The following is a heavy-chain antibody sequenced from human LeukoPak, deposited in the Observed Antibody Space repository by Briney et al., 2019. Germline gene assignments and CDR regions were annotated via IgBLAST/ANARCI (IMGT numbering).Heavy chain of an antibody. V-gene: IGHV4-38-2*01. CDR2: IYHSGST. CDR3: ARGQGYCSSTSCYGNWFDP. CDR1: GYSISSGYY. Sequence: SETLSLTCAVSGYSISSGYYWGWIRQPPGRGLEWIGSIYHSGSTYYNPSLKSRVTISVDTSKNQFSLKLSSVTAADTAVYYCARGQGYCSSTSCYGNWFDPWGQGTLVTVSS. J-gene: IGHJ5*02. D-gene: IGHD2-2*01.